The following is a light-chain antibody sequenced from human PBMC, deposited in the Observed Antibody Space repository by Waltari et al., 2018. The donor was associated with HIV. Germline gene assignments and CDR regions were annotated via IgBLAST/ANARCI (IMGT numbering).Light chain of an antibody. Sequence: SALTQPPSASGSPGQSVTIPCAGTSRDGGGYHYVSWYQQHPGKAPKLLIAEVSKRPSGVPDRFSGSKSGNTASLTVSGLQAEDEADYYCSSYAGSINVLFGGGTKLAVL. CDR1: SRDGGGYHY. CDR3: SSYAGSINVL. V-gene: IGLV2-8*01. CDR2: EVS. J-gene: IGLJ2*01.